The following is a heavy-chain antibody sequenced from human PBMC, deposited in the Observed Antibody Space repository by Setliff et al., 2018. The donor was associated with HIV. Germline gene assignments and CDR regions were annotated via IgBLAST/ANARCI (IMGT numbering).Heavy chain of an antibody. V-gene: IGHV3-15*01. J-gene: IGHJ4*02. CDR3: TTTYYYDSSGYYPFDY. CDR1: GFTFSNAW. CDR2: IKSKTDGGTT. D-gene: IGHD3-22*01. Sequence: PGGSLRLSCAASGFTFSNAWMSWVRQAPGKGLEWVGRIKSKTDGGTTDYTAPVKGRFTISRDDSKNTLYLQMNSLKTEDTAVYYCTTTYYYDSSGYYPFDYWGQGTLVTVSS.